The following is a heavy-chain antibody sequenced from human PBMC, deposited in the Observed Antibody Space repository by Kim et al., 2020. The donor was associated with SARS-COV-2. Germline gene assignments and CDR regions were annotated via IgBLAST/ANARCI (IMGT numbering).Heavy chain of an antibody. D-gene: IGHD5-12*01. V-gene: IGHV3-74*01. Sequence: GGSLRLSCAVSGFTFSSYGMNWVRQAPGKGLVWVSRINGEGATTTYADSVKGRFPFSRENAKNTRFLQVKSLRADATAEYYCTRGGVNLVASWLAHGGR. CDR1: GFTFSSYG. CDR3: TRGGVNLVASWLAH. CDR2: INGEGATT. J-gene: IGHJ2*01.